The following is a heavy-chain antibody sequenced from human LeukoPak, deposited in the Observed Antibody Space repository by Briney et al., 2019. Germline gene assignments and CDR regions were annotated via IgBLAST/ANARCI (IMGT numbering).Heavy chain of an antibody. CDR3: ARGRGYDILTGYSANSYGKTFDY. V-gene: IGHV4-39*07. J-gene: IGHJ4*02. Sequence: SETLSLTCTVSGGSISSSSYYWGWIRQPPGKGLEWFGSIYYSGSTYYNPSLKSRVTISVDTSNNQFSLKLSSVTAADTAVYYCARGRGYDILTGYSANSYGKTFDYWGQGTLVTVSS. D-gene: IGHD3-9*01. CDR2: IYYSGST. CDR1: GGSISSSSYY.